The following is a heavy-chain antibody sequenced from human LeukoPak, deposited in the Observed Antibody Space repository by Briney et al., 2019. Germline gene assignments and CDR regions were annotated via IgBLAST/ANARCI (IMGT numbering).Heavy chain of an antibody. Sequence: GGSLRLSCAASGFAFSVYEMYWVRQAPGKGLECVSYISSSGGTRYYADSVKGRFTISRDNAKNSLYLQMNSLRAEDTAVYYCATLTVASSFDYWGQGTLVTVSS. CDR2: ISSSGGTR. V-gene: IGHV3-48*03. D-gene: IGHD6-19*01. J-gene: IGHJ4*02. CDR1: GFAFSVYE. CDR3: ATLTVASSFDY.